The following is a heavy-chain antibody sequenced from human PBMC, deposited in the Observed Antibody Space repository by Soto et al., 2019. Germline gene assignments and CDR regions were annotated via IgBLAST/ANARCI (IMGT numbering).Heavy chain of an antibody. V-gene: IGHV3-33*01. D-gene: IGHD3-10*01. J-gene: IGHJ6*02. Sequence: GGSLRLSCAASGFTFSSYGMHWVRQAPGKGLEWVAVIWYDGSNKYYADSVKGRFTISRDNSKNTLYLQMNSLRAEDTAVYYCARDAIALRVHYYYGMDVGGQGTTVTVSS. CDR1: GFTFSSYG. CDR3: ARDAIALRVHYYYGMDV. CDR2: IWYDGSNK.